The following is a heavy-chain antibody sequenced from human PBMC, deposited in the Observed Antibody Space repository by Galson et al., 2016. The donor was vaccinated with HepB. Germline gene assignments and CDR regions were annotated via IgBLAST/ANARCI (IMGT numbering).Heavy chain of an antibody. D-gene: IGHD3-10*01. J-gene: IGHJ4*02. CDR3: ARGGGHGFFDY. Sequence: SLRLSCAASGFTFSSYGMHWVRQAPGGGLEWVAAIGGNGSPTYYADSVRGRFSISRDNSKNTLYLQMNSLRAEDTALYYCARGGGHGFFDYWGQGTQVTVSS. CDR1: GFTFSSYG. V-gene: IGHV3-23*01. CDR2: IGGNGSPT.